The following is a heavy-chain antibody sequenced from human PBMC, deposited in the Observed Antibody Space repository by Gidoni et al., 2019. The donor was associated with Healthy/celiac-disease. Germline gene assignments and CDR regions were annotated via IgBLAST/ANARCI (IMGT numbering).Heavy chain of an antibody. CDR3: ARGRGGWSPDLLWYFDL. CDR1: GYTFTSYA. Sequence: QSQPPQSGPASKKLSASSTVSFQVSGYTFTSYAMNWVRQAPGQGLEWMGWLNTNTGSPTYAQGFTGRFVFSLDSSVSAAYLRISSLKAEETAVYCCARGRGGWSPDLLWYFDLWGRGTLVTVSS. J-gene: IGHJ2*01. D-gene: IGHD6-19*01. CDR2: LNTNTGSP. V-gene: IGHV7-4-1*02.